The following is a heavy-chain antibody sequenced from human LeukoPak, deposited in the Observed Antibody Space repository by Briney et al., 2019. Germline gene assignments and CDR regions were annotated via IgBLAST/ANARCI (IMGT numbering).Heavy chain of an antibody. CDR2: IAYDGSNK. Sequence: SLRLSCAASGFTFSSYAMHWVRQAPGKGLEWVAVIAYDGSNKYYADSVKGRFTISRDNSKNTLYLQMDSLRAEDTAVYYCARDLGDGQQEALDYWGQGTLVTVSS. J-gene: IGHJ4*02. D-gene: IGHD5-24*01. V-gene: IGHV3-30-3*01. CDR3: ARDLGDGQQEALDY. CDR1: GFTFSSYA.